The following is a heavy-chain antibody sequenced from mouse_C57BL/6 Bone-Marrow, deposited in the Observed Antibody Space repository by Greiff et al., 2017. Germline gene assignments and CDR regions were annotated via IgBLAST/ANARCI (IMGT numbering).Heavy chain of an antibody. CDR3: ARKGRFAY. J-gene: IGHJ3*01. Sequence: VQLQQSGPGLVQPSQSLSITCTVSGFSFTSYGVHWVRQSPGKGLEWLGVIWSGGSTDYNAAFISRLGISKDNSKSQVFFKMNSLQADDTAIYYCARKGRFAYWGQGTLVTVSA. CDR2: IWSGGST. CDR1: GFSFTSYG. V-gene: IGHV2-2*01.